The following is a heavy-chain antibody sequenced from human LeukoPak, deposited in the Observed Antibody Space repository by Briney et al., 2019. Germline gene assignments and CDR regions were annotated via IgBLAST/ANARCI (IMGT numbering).Heavy chain of an antibody. V-gene: IGHV3-11*04. CDR3: ARRAGAYSHPYDY. Sequence: PGGSLRLSCAASGFTFSDYYMSWVRQAPGKGVEWGSYISRSGNTIYYADSVKGRFTISRDNANNSLYLQMNSLRAEDTAVYYCARRAGAYSHPYDYWGQGTLVTVSS. J-gene: IGHJ4*02. CDR2: ISRSGNTI. D-gene: IGHD4/OR15-4a*01. CDR1: GFTFSDYY.